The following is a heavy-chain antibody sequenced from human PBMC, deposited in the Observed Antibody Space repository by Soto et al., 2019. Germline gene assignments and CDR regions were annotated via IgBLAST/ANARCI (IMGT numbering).Heavy chain of an antibody. D-gene: IGHD5-18*01. CDR2: LSGSGYTT. CDR1: GFTFSRYA. Sequence: QSGGSLRLSCAASGFTFSRYAMSWVRQAPGKGLEWVSALSGSGYTTYYADSVKGRFTISRDNSNNTLYPQMNSLRVEDTAVYFCARWDSFGYYFDSWGQGTPVTVSS. J-gene: IGHJ4*02. V-gene: IGHV3-23*01. CDR3: ARWDSFGYYFDS.